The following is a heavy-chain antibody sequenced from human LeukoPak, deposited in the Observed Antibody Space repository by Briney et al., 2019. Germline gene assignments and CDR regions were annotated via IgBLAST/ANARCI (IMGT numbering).Heavy chain of an antibody. V-gene: IGHV1-18*04. CDR2: ISAYNGNT. Sequence: ASVKVSCKASGYTFTSYGISWVRQAPGQGLEWMGWISAYNGNTNYAQKLQGRVTMTTDTSTSTAYMELRSLRSDDTAVYYCARDYDILTGYYTPDYWGQGTLVTVSS. J-gene: IGHJ4*02. D-gene: IGHD3-9*01. CDR3: ARDYDILTGYYTPDY. CDR1: GYTFTSYG.